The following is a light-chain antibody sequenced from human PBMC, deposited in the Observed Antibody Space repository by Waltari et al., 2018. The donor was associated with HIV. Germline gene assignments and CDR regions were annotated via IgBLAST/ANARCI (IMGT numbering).Light chain of an antibody. V-gene: IGLV2-14*01. J-gene: IGLJ1*01. CDR3: SSYTSSSTYV. CDR1: ISAVGGYNS. CDR2: EVT. Sequence: QSALTQPASVSGSPRQSITISCTETISAVGGYNSVYWYQHHPGKSPKLIIYEVTNLPSVVSNCFSGFKSGNTASLNIAGLQAEDEAYYYCSSYTSSSTYVFGTGTKVTVL.